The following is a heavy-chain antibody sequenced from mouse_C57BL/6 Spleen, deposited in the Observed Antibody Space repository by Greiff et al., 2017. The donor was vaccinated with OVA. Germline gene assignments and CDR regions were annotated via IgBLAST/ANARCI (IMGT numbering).Heavy chain of an antibody. J-gene: IGHJ2*01. CDR2: ISYDGSN. V-gene: IGHV3-6*01. CDR1: GYSITSGYY. CDR3: ATLEGYFDY. Sequence: EVKLEESGPGLVKPSQSLSLTCSVTGYSITSGYYWNWIRQFPGNKLEWMGYISYDGSNNYNPSLKNRISITRDTSKNQFFLKLNSVTTEDTATYYCATLEGYFDYWGQGTTLTVSS.